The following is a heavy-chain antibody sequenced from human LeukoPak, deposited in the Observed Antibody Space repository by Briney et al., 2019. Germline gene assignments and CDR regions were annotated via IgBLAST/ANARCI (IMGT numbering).Heavy chain of an antibody. CDR1: GYSFTSYW. J-gene: IGHJ5*02. Sequence: GESLKISRKGSGYSFTSYWIGWVRQMPGKGLEWIWIIYPGDAGTGYSHSFQGQVTNNGNKCISPAYLQWSSLKASDTAMYYCARREGGCSSTSCYNWFDPWGQGTLVTVSS. CDR2: IYPGDAGT. CDR3: ARREGGCSSTSCYNWFDP. V-gene: IGHV5-51*01. D-gene: IGHD2-2*02.